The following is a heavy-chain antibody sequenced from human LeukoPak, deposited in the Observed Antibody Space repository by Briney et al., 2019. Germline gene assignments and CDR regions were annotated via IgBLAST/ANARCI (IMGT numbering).Heavy chain of an antibody. CDR1: GFTFSSYS. CDR3: AGGGTVATITEGWFDP. V-gene: IGHV3-21*01. Sequence: PGGSLRLSCAASGFTFSSYSMNWVRQAPGKGLEWVSSISSSSSYIYYADSVKGRFTISRDNAKNSLYLQMNSLRAEDTAVYYCAGGGTVATITEGWFDPWGQGTLVTVSS. D-gene: IGHD5-12*01. CDR2: ISSSSSYI. J-gene: IGHJ5*02.